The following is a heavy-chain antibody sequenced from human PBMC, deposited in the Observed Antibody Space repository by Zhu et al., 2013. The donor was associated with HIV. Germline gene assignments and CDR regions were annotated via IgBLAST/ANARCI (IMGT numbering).Heavy chain of an antibody. CDR1: GYTFTSYG. CDR3: ARDREDYGDYDGESDVDY. D-gene: IGHD4-17*01. Sequence: QVQLVQSGAEVKKPGASVKVSCKASGYTFTSYGISWVRQAPGQGLEWMGWISAYNGNTNYAQKLQGRVTMTTDTSTSTAYMELRSLRSDDTAVYYCARDREDYGDYDGESDVDYWGQGTLVTVSS. V-gene: IGHV1-18*01. CDR2: ISAYNGNT. J-gene: IGHJ4*02.